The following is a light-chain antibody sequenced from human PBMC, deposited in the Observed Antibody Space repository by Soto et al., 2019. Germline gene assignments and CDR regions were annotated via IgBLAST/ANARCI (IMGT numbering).Light chain of an antibody. CDR1: QXXLHINGYNY. CDR2: LAS. V-gene: IGKV2-28*01. Sequence: LSPPFGPRAPAXRSGWSSQXXLHINGYNYLDWYLQKPGQSPQLLIYLASNRASGVPDRFSGSGSGTDFTLKISRVEAEDFGVYYCIQTLQTPLTFGGGTKVDIK. CDR3: IQTLQTPLT. J-gene: IGKJ4*01.